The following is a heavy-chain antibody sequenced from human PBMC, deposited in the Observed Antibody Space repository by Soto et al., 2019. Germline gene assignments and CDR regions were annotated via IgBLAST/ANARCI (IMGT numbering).Heavy chain of an antibody. CDR2: IYDSGSS. J-gene: IGHJ4*02. CDR3: AREKGYISGPKNCDY. Sequence: SETLSLTCTVSGASISSGDYFWSWIRQSPGKGLEWIGYIYDSGSSHYNPSLKSRVTMSVDTSKNQFSLKLRSVTAADTDVYYCAREKGYISGPKNCDYWGQGTLVTAPQ. CDR1: GASISSGDYF. V-gene: IGHV4-30-4*01. D-gene: IGHD5-12*01.